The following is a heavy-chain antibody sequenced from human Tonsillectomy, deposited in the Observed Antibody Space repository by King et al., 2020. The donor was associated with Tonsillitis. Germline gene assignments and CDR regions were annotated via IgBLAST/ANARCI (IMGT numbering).Heavy chain of an antibody. CDR2: IITDVRSA. CDR1: GFTVSNYA. J-gene: IGHJ4*02. CDR3: AKDVNSGWLYYFDF. V-gene: IGHV3-23*04. D-gene: IGHD6-19*01. Sequence: VQLVESGGGLVQPGGALRLSWAASGFTVSNYAMSWVRLGPGKGRELVSPIITDVRSAYYADSGKGRFTISRDNAKNTLYLQMSSLRVEDTAIYYCAKDVNSGWLYYFDFWGQGTLVTVSS.